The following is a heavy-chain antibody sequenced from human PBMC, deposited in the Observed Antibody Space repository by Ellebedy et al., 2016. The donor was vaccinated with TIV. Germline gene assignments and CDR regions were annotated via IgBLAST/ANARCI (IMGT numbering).Heavy chain of an antibody. Sequence: MPSETLSLTCAVYGGSFNTYYWNWIRQSPGKGLEWIGEIIHTGSTIYNPSLESLITISVDTSKNQFSLRLTSVTAADTAVYYCASGSYKAPVRDWGQGTLVTVSS. CDR3: ASGSYKAPVRD. J-gene: IGHJ4*02. CDR1: GGSFNTYY. CDR2: IIHTGST. V-gene: IGHV4-34*12. D-gene: IGHD3-10*01.